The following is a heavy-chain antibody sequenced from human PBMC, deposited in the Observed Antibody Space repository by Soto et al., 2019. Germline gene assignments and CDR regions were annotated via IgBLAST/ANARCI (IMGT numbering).Heavy chain of an antibody. V-gene: IGHV4-30-4*01. J-gene: IGHJ6*02. CDR3: ARDRQITGTTRAGNGMDV. CDR1: GGSISSGDYY. CDR2: IYYSGST. Sequence: QVQLQESGPGLVKPSQTLSLTCTVSGGSISSGDYYWSWIRQPPGKGLEWIGYIYYSGSTHYNPSLKSRVTISVDTSKNQFSLKLSSVTAADTAVYYCARDRQITGTTRAGNGMDVWGQGTTVTVSS. D-gene: IGHD1-7*01.